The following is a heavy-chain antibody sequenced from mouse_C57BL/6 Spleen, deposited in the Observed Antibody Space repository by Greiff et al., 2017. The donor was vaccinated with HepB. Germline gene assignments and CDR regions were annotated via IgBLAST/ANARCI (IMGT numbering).Heavy chain of an antibody. V-gene: IGHV1-69*01. D-gene: IGHD1-1*02. J-gene: IGHJ2*01. Sequence: VQLQQPGAELVMPGASVKLSCKASGYTFTSYWMHWVKQRPGQGLEWIGEIDPSDSYTNYNQKFKGKSTLTVDNSSSTAYMQLLSLTSADSAVYYCARSGGCNSDYFDYWGPGTTLTVSS. CDR1: GYTFTSYW. CDR2: IDPSDSYT. CDR3: ARSGGCNSDYFDY.